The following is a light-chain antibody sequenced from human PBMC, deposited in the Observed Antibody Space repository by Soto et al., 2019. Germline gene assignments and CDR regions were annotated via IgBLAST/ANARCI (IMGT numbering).Light chain of an antibody. CDR2: EVS. CDR1: SSDVGGYNY. J-gene: IGLJ1*01. V-gene: IGLV2-14*01. Sequence: QRARTHPAYGSRSPRQALTITNKGTSSDVGGYNYVSWYQQHPGKAPKLMIYEVSNRPSGVSNRFSGSKSGNTASLTISGLQAEDEADYYCSSYTSSSTLVFGTGTKVTVL. CDR3: SSYTSSSTLV.